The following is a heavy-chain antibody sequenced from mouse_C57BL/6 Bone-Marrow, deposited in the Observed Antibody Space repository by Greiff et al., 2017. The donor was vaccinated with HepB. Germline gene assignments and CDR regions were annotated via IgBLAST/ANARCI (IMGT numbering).Heavy chain of an antibody. CDR2: IFPGSGST. V-gene: IGHV1-75*01. CDR1: GYTFTDYY. J-gene: IGHJ3*01. D-gene: IGHD2-4*01. CDR3: ARLFDYDLWFAY. Sequence: QVQLKESGPELVKPGASVKISCKASGYTFTDYYINWVKQRPGQGLEWIGWIFPGSGSTYYNEKFKGKATLTVDKSSSTAYMLLSSLTSEDSAVYFCARLFDYDLWFAYWGQGTLVTVSA.